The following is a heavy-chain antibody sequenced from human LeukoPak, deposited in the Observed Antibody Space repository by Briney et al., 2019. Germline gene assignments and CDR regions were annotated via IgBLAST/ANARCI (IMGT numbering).Heavy chain of an antibody. D-gene: IGHD3-9*01. CDR3: AKVRGWDAEYDIWF. V-gene: IGHV4-59*01. CDR1: GGSISSYY. CDR2: IYYSGST. Sequence: SETLSLTCTVSGGSISSYYWSWIRQPPGKGLEWIGYIYYSGSTNYNPSLQSRVTISLDTSKKQFSLKLSSVTAADTAVYYCAKVRGWDAEYDIWFWGQGTLVTVSS. J-gene: IGHJ4*02.